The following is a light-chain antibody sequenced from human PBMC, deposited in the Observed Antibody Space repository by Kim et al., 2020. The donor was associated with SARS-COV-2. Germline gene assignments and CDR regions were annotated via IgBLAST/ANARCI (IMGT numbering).Light chain of an antibody. Sequence: EIVMTQSPATLSVSPGERVTLSCRASQSVDTNLAWYQQRPGQAPRLLIYGASTRATDIPARFSGSGSGTEFTLIVSSLHSEDFAVYYCQQYSHWPPYTFGPGTKLEI. J-gene: IGKJ2*01. CDR3: QQYSHWPPYT. CDR2: GAS. V-gene: IGKV3-15*01. CDR1: QSVDTN.